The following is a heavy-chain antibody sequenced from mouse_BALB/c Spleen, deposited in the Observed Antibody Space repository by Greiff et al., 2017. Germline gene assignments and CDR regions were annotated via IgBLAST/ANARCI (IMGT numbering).Heavy chain of an antibody. Sequence: VQLQQSGAELVRSGASVKLSCTASGFNIKDYCMHWVKQRPEQGLEWIGWIDPENGDTEYDPKFQGKATMTADTSSNTAYLQLSSLTSEDTAVYYCNACSSGYMFAYWGQGTLVTVSA. D-gene: IGHD3-1*01. CDR2: IDPENGDT. CDR1: GFNIKDYC. J-gene: IGHJ3*01. V-gene: IGHV14-4*02. CDR3: NACSSGYMFAY.